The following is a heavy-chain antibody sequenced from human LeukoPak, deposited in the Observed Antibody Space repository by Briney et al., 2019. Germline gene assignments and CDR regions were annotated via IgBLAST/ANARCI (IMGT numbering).Heavy chain of an antibody. V-gene: IGHV3-23*01. CDR2: ISGGGGST. CDR3: AKDSSGSSSSWYRWFDP. J-gene: IGHJ5*02. Sequence: GGSLRLSCAAAGFTFSSYAMSWVRQAPGKGLEWVSAISGGGGSTYYADSVKGRFTISRDNSKNTLYLQMNSLRAEDTAVYYCAKDSSGSSSSWYRWFDPWGQGTLVTVSS. CDR1: GFTFSSYA. D-gene: IGHD6-13*01.